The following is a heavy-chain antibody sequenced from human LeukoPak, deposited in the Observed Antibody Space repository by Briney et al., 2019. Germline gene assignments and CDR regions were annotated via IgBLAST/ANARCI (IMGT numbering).Heavy chain of an antibody. CDR2: IKQDGSEK. Sequence: GGSLRLSCAASGFTFSTHWMSWGRQAPGKGLGWVANIKQDGSEKYYVDSVKGRFTISRDNAKNSLYLKMNSLRAEDTAVYYCARAIFFDYWGQGTLVTVSS. J-gene: IGHJ4*02. CDR3: ARAIFFDY. CDR1: GFTFSTHW. V-gene: IGHV3-7*02.